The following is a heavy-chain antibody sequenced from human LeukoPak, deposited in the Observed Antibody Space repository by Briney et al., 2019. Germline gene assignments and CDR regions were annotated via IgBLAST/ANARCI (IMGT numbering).Heavy chain of an antibody. V-gene: IGHV4-34*01. J-gene: IGHJ4*02. Sequence: SETLSLTCAVYGESFSGYYWSWIRQPPGKGLEWIGEINHSGSTNYNPSLKSRVTISVDTSKNQLSLKLSSVTAADTAVYYCARSNTATRIDYWGQGTLVTVSS. CDR1: GESFSGYY. CDR3: ARSNTATRIDY. D-gene: IGHD5-18*01. CDR2: INHSGST.